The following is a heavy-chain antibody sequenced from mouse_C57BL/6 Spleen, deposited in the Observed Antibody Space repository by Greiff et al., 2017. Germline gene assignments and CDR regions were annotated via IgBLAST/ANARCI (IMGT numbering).Heavy chain of an antibody. CDR1: GYSITSGYY. CDR3: ARDNYGSRDAMDY. Sequence: EVKLMESGPGLVKPSQSLSLTCSVTGYSITSGYYWNWIRQFPGNKLEWMGYISYDGSNNYNPSLKNRISITRDTSKNQFFLKLNSVTTEDTATYYCARDNYGSRDAMDYWGQGTTLTVSS. V-gene: IGHV3-6*01. J-gene: IGHJ2*01. D-gene: IGHD1-1*01. CDR2: ISYDGSN.